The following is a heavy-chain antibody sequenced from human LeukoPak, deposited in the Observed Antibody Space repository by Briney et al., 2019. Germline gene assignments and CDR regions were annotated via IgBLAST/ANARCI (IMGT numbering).Heavy chain of an antibody. V-gene: IGHV3-23*01. Sequence: GGPLRLTCAASGFTFSSYALSWVRQAPGRGLEWVAGISESGGGIYYADSVKGRFTISRDRSRNTLYVQMNSLRADDTAVYYCAKVGLAAAGQIYYFDYWGQGTLVTVSS. CDR3: AKVGLAAAGQIYYFDY. CDR1: GFTFSSYA. CDR2: ISESGGGI. J-gene: IGHJ4*02. D-gene: IGHD6-13*01.